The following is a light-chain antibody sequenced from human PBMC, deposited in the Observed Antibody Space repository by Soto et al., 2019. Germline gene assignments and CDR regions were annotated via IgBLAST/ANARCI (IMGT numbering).Light chain of an antibody. CDR2: DVS. CDR3: SSYTSSSTLV. J-gene: IGLJ1*01. Sequence: QSLLTQPASVSGSPGQSITISCTGTSSDVGGYNYVSWYQQHPGKAPKLMIYDVSNRPSGVSNRFSGSKSGNTASLTIPGLQAEDEADYYCSSYTSSSTLVFGTGTKVTVL. V-gene: IGLV2-14*01. CDR1: SSDVGGYNY.